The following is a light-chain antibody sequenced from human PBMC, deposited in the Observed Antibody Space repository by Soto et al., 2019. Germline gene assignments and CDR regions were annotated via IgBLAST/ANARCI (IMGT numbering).Light chain of an antibody. Sequence: EIVLTQSPGTLSLAPGERATLSSRASQSISSRYLGWYQQRFGQAPRLLIYGASSRATGIADRFSASGSGTDFTLTIASLEPEDFAVYYCQQYSSPPWTFGQGTKVDI. CDR3: QQYSSPPWT. CDR1: QSISSRY. CDR2: GAS. J-gene: IGKJ1*01. V-gene: IGKV3-20*01.